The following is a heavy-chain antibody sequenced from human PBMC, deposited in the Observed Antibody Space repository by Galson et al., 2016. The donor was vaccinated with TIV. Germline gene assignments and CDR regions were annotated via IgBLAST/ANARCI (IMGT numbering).Heavy chain of an antibody. CDR1: GYTFSYYG. CDR2: ISGHTGNT. CDR3: ARDRGSMTMILVVDYYYGMDV. J-gene: IGHJ6*02. D-gene: IGHD3-22*01. Sequence: SVKVSCKASGYTFSYYGISWVRRAPGQGLEWMGWISGHTGNTDYARKFQGRLVMTTDTSTGTAFMEERSLTSDDTAVYYCARDRGSMTMILVVDYYYGMDVWGQGTTVTVSS. V-gene: IGHV1-18*04.